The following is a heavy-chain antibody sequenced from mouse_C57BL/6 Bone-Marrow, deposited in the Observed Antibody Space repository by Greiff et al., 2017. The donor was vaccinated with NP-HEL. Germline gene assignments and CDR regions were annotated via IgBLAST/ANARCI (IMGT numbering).Heavy chain of an antibody. V-gene: IGHV1-50*01. CDR2: IDPSDSYT. CDR3: ARRGITYFDY. Sequence: QVQLKQPGAELVKPGASVKLSCKASGYTFTSYWMQWVKQRPGQGLEWIGEIDPSDSYTNYNQKFKGKATLTVDTSSSTAYMQLSSLTSEDSAVYYCARRGITYFDYWGQGTTLTVSS. CDR1: GYTFTSYW. D-gene: IGHD2-4*01. J-gene: IGHJ2*01.